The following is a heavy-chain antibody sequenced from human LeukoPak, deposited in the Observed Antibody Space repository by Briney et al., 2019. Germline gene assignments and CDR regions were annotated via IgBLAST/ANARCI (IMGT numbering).Heavy chain of an antibody. CDR2: IYYSGST. D-gene: IGHD4-17*01. CDR3: ARAGYGDSDFDY. Sequence: SETLSLTCAVSGGSISSGGYCWGWVRQPPGKGREWIVYIYYSGSTYYNPSRKSRVTISVDTSKNQFSLKLSSVTAADTAVYYCARAGYGDSDFDYWAREPWSPSPQ. CDR1: GGSISSGGYC. V-gene: IGHV4-30-4*07. J-gene: IGHJ4*02.